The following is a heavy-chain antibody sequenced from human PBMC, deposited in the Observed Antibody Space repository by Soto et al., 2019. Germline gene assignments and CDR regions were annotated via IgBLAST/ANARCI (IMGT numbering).Heavy chain of an antibody. Sequence: EVQLLESGGGLVQPGGSLRLSCAASGFTFSTYDMNWVRQAPGKVLAWVSLIISSGGSTYYANSVKGRFTISSDNSKKTLYLQMNSLRADDTAVYYCAKAEGSSYGTEYSQHWGQGTLVTVSS. CDR2: IISSGGST. V-gene: IGHV3-23*01. CDR3: AKAEGSSYGTEYSQH. J-gene: IGHJ1*01. D-gene: IGHD6-13*01. CDR1: GFTFSTYD.